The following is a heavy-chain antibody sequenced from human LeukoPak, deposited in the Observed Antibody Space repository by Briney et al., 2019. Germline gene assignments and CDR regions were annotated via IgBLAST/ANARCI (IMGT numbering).Heavy chain of an antibody. V-gene: IGHV1-8*01. D-gene: IGHD2-15*01. J-gene: IGHJ4*02. Sequence: ASVKVSCKASGYTFTSYDINWVRQATGQGLEWMGWMNPNSSNIGYAQKFQGRVTMTRNTSISTAYMELSSLRSEDTAVYYCARGRGGFPTDDYWGQGTLVTVSS. CDR2: MNPNSSNI. CDR1: GYTFTSYD. CDR3: ARGRGGFPTDDY.